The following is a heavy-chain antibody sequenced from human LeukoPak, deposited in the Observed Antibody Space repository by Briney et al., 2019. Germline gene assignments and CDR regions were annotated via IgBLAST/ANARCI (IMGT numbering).Heavy chain of an antibody. D-gene: IGHD4-17*01. J-gene: IGHJ2*01. Sequence: GGSLRLSCAASGFTFSSYAMSWVRQAPGKGLEWVSAISGSGGSTYYADSVKGRFTISSDNSKNTLYLQMNSLRAEDTAVYYCAKLRNWSDYGDYEVPGYFDLWGRGTLVTVSS. V-gene: IGHV3-23*01. CDR3: AKLRNWSDYGDYEVPGYFDL. CDR2: ISGSGGST. CDR1: GFTFSSYA.